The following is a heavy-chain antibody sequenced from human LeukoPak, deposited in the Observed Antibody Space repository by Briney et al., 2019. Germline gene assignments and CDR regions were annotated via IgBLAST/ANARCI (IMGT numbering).Heavy chain of an antibody. CDR2: ISGSGSST. J-gene: IGHJ4*02. D-gene: IGHD6-13*01. CDR1: GFTFSSFA. CDR3: VKTAGYSNTWYSN. Sequence: PGGSLRLSCAASGFTFSSFAMSWVRQAPGKGLEWVSGISGSGSSTYYADSVKGRFTISRDNSKNTLYLQMNSLRDEETALYYCVKTAGYSNTWYSNWGQGTLVTVSS. V-gene: IGHV3-23*01.